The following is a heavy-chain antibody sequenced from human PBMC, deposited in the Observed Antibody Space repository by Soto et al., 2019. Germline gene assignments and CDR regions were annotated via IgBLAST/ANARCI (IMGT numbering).Heavy chain of an antibody. Sequence: QVQLVESGGGVVQHGRSLRLSCAASGFTFSSYAMHWVRQAPGKGLEWVAVISYDGSNKYYADSVKGRFTISRDNSKNTLYLQMNSLRAEDTAVYYCARGRDDYGMDVWGQGTTVTVSS. J-gene: IGHJ6*02. CDR1: GFTFSSYA. CDR3: ARGRDDYGMDV. CDR2: ISYDGSNK. V-gene: IGHV3-30-3*01.